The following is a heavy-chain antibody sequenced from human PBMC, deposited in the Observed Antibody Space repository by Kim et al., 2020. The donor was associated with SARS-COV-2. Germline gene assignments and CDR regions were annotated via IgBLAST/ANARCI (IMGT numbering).Heavy chain of an antibody. V-gene: IGHV4-59*01. Sequence: SETLSLTCTVSGGSISSYYWSWIRQPPGKGLEWIGYIYYSGSTNYNPSLKSRVTISVDTSKNQFSLKLSSVTAADTAVYYCARERCSGGSCPFDYWGQGTLVTVSS. CDR3: ARERCSGGSCPFDY. CDR2: IYYSGST. J-gene: IGHJ4*02. D-gene: IGHD2-15*01. CDR1: GGSISSYY.